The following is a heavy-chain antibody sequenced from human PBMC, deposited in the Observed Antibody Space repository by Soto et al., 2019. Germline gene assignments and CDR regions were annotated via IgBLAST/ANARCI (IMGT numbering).Heavy chain of an antibody. J-gene: IGHJ6*03. CDR2: IYSSGTT. CDR3: ARQASYDFWDGRFYYYYYMDV. D-gene: IGHD3-3*01. CDR1: SGSISGYY. Sequence: SETLSLTCTVSSGSISGYYWSWIRQPPGKGLEWIGSIYSSGTTYYNPSLKSRVTMSVDTSKIQFSLNLSSVTAADTAVYYCARQASYDFWDGRFYYYYYMDVWGKGTTVTVSS. V-gene: IGHV4-59*08.